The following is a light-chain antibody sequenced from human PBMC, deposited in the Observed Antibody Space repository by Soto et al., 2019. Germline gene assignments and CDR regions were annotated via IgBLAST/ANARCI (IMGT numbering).Light chain of an antibody. CDR3: QSYDSSPV. J-gene: IGLJ1*01. V-gene: IGLV1-40*01. CDR2: GNS. CDR1: SSNIGAGYD. Sequence: QSVLTQPPSVSGAPGQRVTISCTGSSSNIGAGYDVLWYQQLPGTAPRLLIYGNSNRPSGVPDRFSGSKSGTSASLAITGLQAEDEADYYCQSYDSSPVFGTGTKLTVL.